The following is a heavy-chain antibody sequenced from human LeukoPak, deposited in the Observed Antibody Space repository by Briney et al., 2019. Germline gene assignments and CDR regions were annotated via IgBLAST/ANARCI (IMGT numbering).Heavy chain of an antibody. J-gene: IGHJ4*02. CDR2: IYYSGST. D-gene: IGHD2-21*02. Sequence: PSETLSLTCTVSGGSISSYYWSWIRQPPGKGLEWIGYIYYSGSTNYNPSLKSRVTISVDTSKNQFSLKLSSVTAADTAVYYCARGGYCGGDCYIYYWGQGTLVTVSS. CDR3: ARGGYCGGDCYIYY. V-gene: IGHV4-59*08. CDR1: GGSISSYY.